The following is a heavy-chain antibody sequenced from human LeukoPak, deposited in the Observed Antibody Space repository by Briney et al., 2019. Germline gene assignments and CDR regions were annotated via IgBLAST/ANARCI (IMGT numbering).Heavy chain of an antibody. V-gene: IGHV1-69*05. CDR2: IIPIFGTA. D-gene: IGHD5-18*01. CDR1: GGTFSSYA. Sequence: SVKVSCKASGGTFSSYAISLVRQAPGQGLEWMGRIIPIFGTANYAQKFQGRVTITTDESTSTAYMELSSLRSEDTAVYYCARVGGYSCGFWFYPWGQGTLVTVSS. CDR3: ARVGGYSCGFWFYP. J-gene: IGHJ5*02.